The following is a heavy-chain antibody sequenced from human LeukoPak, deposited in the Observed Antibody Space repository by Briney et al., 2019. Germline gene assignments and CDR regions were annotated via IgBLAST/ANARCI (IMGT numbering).Heavy chain of an antibody. Sequence: QSGGSLRLSCAASEFTFSIYAMSWVRQAPGKGLEWVSSITSRGEDTWYAGSVKGRFIISRDNSKNTLYLQMNSLRAEDTAVYYCTRDRPNYYGSDGHYYRRNGDYWGQGTLVTVSS. J-gene: IGHJ4*02. D-gene: IGHD3-22*01. CDR2: ITSRGEDT. CDR3: TRDRPNYYGSDGHYYRRNGDY. CDR1: EFTFSIYA. V-gene: IGHV3-23*01.